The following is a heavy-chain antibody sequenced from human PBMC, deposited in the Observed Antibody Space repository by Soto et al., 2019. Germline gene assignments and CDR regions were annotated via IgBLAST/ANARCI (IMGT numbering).Heavy chain of an antibody. Sequence: QVQLVESGGGVVQPGRSLRLSCAASGFTFSSYAMHWVRQAPGKVLEWVAVISYDGSNKYYADSVKGRFTISRDNSKNTLYLQMNSLRAEDTAVYYCARGAMVPAANDAFDIWGQWTMVTVSS. D-gene: IGHD2-2*01. CDR1: GFTFSSYA. CDR2: ISYDGSNK. CDR3: ARGAMVPAANDAFDI. J-gene: IGHJ3*02. V-gene: IGHV3-30-3*01.